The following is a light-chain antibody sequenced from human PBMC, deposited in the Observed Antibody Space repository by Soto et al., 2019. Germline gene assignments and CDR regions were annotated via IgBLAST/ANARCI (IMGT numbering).Light chain of an antibody. Sequence: QSALTQPPSASGSPGQSVTISCTGTSTDVGACNYVSWYQHHPGKAPKLMVYEVNKRPSGVPDRCSGSKSGNTASLTVSGLQAEDEADYYCSSYVGTINCPYTFGGGTKLTVL. CDR2: EVN. V-gene: IGLV2-8*01. CDR1: STDVGACNY. J-gene: IGLJ2*01. CDR3: SSYVGTINCPYT.